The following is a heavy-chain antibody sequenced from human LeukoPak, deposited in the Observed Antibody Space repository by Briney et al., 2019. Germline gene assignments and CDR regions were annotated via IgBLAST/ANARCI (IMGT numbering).Heavy chain of an antibody. CDR1: GGSISSYY. J-gene: IGHJ4*02. Sequence: SETLSLTCTVSGGSISSYYWSWIRQPPGKGLEWIGYIYYSGSTHYNPSLKSRVTISVDPSKNQFSLKLGSVSAADTAVYYCARAPYYSSGYFFFDYWGQGILVTVSS. D-gene: IGHD3-22*01. CDR2: IYYSGST. CDR3: ARAPYYSSGYFFFDY. V-gene: IGHV4-59*12.